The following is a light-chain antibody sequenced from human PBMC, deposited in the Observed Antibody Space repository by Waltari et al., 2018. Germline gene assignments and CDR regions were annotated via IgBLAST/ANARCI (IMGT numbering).Light chain of an antibody. CDR1: QNVINF. CDR2: DTS. Sequence: EIVLTQSPATLCLSPGGRASLSCRASQNVINFLAWYQQKAGRAPRLLIYDTSKRATGVPTRFSGSGSGTDFTLTISSLEPEDFAVYYCQQHRNWPITFGQGTRLEIK. V-gene: IGKV3-11*01. J-gene: IGKJ5*01. CDR3: QQHRNWPIT.